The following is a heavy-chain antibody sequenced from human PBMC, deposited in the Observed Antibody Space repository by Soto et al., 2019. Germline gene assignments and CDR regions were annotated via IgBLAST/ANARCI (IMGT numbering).Heavy chain of an antibody. CDR1: GFTFSSYG. V-gene: IGHV3-30*18. CDR3: AKSPADIVVVVAIYYFDY. CDR2: ISYDGSNK. J-gene: IGHJ4*02. Sequence: GGSLRLSCAASGFTFSSYGMHWVRQAPGKGLEWVAVISYDGSNKYYADSVKGRFTISRDNSKNTLYLQMNSLRAEDTAVYYCAKSPADIVVVVAIYYFDYWAQGTLVTVSS. D-gene: IGHD2-15*01.